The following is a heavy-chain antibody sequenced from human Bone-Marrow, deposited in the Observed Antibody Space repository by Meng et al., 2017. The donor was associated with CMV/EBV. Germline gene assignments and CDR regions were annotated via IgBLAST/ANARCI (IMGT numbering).Heavy chain of an antibody. J-gene: IGHJ3*01. D-gene: IGHD6-6*01. CDR1: GFTFSSYS. CDR2: ISSSSSYI. Sequence: GESLKISCAASGFTFSSYSMNWVRQAPGKGLEWVSSISSSSSYIYYADSVKGRFTISRDNAKNSLYLQMNSLRAEDTAVDYCARLSSSDDAFDVWGQGTMVTVSS. V-gene: IGHV3-21*01. CDR3: ARLSSSDDAFDV.